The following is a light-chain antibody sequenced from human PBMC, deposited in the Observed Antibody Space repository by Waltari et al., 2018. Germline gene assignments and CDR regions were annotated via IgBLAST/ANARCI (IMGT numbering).Light chain of an antibody. CDR3: NSRDSSGNPL. CDR2: GKN. CDR1: SLRSYY. J-gene: IGLJ2*01. Sequence: SSALTQDPAVSVALGQTVRITCHGDSLRSYYARWYQQKPGQAPVLVIYGKNNRPSGIPDRFSGSSSGNTDSLTSTGAQAEDEADYYCNSRDSSGNPLFGGGTKLTVL. V-gene: IGLV3-19*01.